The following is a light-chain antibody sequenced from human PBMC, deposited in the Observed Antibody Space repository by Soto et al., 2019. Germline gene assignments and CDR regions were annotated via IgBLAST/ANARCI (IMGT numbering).Light chain of an antibody. Sequence: DLQMTQSPSSLSVSIGDRVTITCQASQDISDFLNWYQERPGKAPQLLIYDASKLETGVPSRFSGCGSGTDFTFTISSLQPEDVATYYCQQYDGLPLTFGGGTKVDI. CDR3: QQYDGLPLT. CDR2: DAS. CDR1: QDISDF. J-gene: IGKJ4*01. V-gene: IGKV1-33*01.